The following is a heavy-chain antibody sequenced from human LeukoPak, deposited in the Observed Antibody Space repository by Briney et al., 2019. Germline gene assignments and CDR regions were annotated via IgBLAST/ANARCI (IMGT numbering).Heavy chain of an antibody. CDR2: IYGGGST. Sequence: GGSLRLSCAASGFTVSSNYMSWVRQAPGKGLEWVSVIYGGGSTYYADSVKGRFTISRDNAKNSLYLQMNSLRAEDTAVYYCARDFSLVRALFDYWGQGTLVTVSS. CDR3: ARDFSLVRALFDY. D-gene: IGHD6-13*01. V-gene: IGHV3-53*01. J-gene: IGHJ4*02. CDR1: GFTVSSNY.